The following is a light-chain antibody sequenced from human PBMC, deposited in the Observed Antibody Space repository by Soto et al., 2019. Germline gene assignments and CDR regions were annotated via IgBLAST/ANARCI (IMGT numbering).Light chain of an antibody. CDR3: SSYTSSITYV. V-gene: IGLV2-14*01. CDR2: EVT. Sequence: QSVLTQPASVSGSPGQSITISCTGTSSDVGGYNYVSWYQQHPGKAPKLMIYEVTNRPSGVSNRFSGSKSGHTASLTISGLQADDEADYYCSSYTSSITYVFGTGTKLTVL. CDR1: SSDVGGYNY. J-gene: IGLJ1*01.